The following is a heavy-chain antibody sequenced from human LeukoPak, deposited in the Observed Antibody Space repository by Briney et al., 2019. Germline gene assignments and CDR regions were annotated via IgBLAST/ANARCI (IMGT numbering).Heavy chain of an antibody. CDR1: GGSISSYY. D-gene: IGHD3-10*01. CDR2: IYYSGST. V-gene: IGHV4-59*01. J-gene: IGHJ4*02. Sequence: SETLSLTCTVSGGSISSYYGSWIRQPPGKGLEWIGYIYYSGSTNYNPSLKSRVTISVDTSKNQFSLKLSSVTAADTAVYYCARGAYYGSGSYIYWGQGTLVTVSS. CDR3: ARGAYYGSGSYIY.